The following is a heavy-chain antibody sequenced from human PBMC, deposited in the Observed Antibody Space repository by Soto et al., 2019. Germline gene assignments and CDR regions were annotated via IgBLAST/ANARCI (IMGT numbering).Heavy chain of an antibody. CDR2: IWYDGSNK. J-gene: IGHJ4*02. CDR3: ARDVLPHSSRWLDS. V-gene: IGHV3-33*08. Sequence: WRSLRLSCAASGFTFSSYGMHRVRQAPGKGLEWVAVIWYDGSNKYYADSVKGRFTISRDNSKNTLYLQMNSLTAEDTAVYYCARDVLPHSSRWLDSWGPGPLVTAPQ. D-gene: IGHD6-19*01. CDR1: GFTFSSYG.